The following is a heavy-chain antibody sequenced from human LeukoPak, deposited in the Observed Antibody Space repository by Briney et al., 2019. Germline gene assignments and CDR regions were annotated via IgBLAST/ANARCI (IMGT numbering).Heavy chain of an antibody. CDR2: IYYSGST. Sequence: SETLSLTCTVSGGSISSYYWSWIRQPPGKGLEWIGYIYYSGSTNYNPSLKSRVTISVDTSKNQFSLKLSSVTAADTAVYYCARHLSRRGAFDIWGKGTMVTVSS. V-gene: IGHV4-59*08. CDR3: ARHLSRRGAFDI. J-gene: IGHJ3*02. D-gene: IGHD2-2*01. CDR1: GGSISSYY.